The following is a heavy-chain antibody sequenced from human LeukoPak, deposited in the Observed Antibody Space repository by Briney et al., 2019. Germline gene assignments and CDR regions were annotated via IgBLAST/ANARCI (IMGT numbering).Heavy chain of an antibody. CDR1: GFTFSSYA. CDR3: ARSELLWFGELDY. D-gene: IGHD3-10*01. J-gene: IGHJ4*02. V-gene: IGHV3-64*01. Sequence: GSLRLSCAASGFTFSSYAMHWVRQAPGKGLEYVSAISSNGGSTYYANSVKGRFTISRDNSKNTLYLQMGSLRAEDMAVYYCARSELLWFGELDYWGQGTLVTVSS. CDR2: ISSNGGST.